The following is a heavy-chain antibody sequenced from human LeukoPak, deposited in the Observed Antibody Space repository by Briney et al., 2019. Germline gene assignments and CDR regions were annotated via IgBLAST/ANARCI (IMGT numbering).Heavy chain of an antibody. J-gene: IGHJ4*02. Sequence: GGSLRLSCAASGFTFSDYGMSWVRQTPEKGLEWVSVISGNGNITHYADSLKGRFTLSRDNSKNMVYLEMNSLRVADTVVYYCAKVAPWEHFETNGHYARFYFGSWGLETLVTVSS. CDR2: ISGNGNIT. CDR3: AKVAPWEHFETNGHYARFYFGS. D-gene: IGHD2-8*01. V-gene: IGHV3-23*01. CDR1: GFTFSDYG.